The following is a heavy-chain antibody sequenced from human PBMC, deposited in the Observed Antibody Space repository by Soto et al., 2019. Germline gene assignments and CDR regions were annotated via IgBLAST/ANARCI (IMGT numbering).Heavy chain of an antibody. Sequence: GGPLRLPCAASGFTFSSYWMHWVRQAPGKGLVWVSRINSDGSSTSYADSVKGRFTISRDNAKNTLYLQMNSLRAEDTAVYYCARDPEDYYDSSGYSPGYWGQGTLVTVSS. CDR2: INSDGSST. J-gene: IGHJ4*02. V-gene: IGHV3-74*01. CDR3: ARDPEDYYDSSGYSPGY. CDR1: GFTFSSYW. D-gene: IGHD3-22*01.